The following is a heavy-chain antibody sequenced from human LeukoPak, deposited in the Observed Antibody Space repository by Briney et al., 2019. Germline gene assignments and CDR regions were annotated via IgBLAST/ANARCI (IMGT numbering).Heavy chain of an antibody. J-gene: IGHJ4*02. CDR1: GGSISGRY. D-gene: IGHD1-20*01. CDR3: STGSNWNRFDN. CDR2: IYFSGST. V-gene: IGHV4-59*11. Sequence: SETLSLTCTVPGGSISGRYWSWIRHPPGKGLEWIGYIYFSGSTNFNPSLKSRVTISMDTSKNQFSLILNSVTAADTAVYYCSTGSNWNRFDNWDQGTLVTLSS.